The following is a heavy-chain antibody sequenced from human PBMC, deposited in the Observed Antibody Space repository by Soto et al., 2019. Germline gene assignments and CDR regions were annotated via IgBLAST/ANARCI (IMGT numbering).Heavy chain of an antibody. Sequence: EVQLVESGGGLVQPGGSLRLSCAASGLIFSDHYMDWVRQAPGKGLEWVGRARNKAKSYSTVYAASVKGRFTTSRDDSRNSVYLQMNSLSTEDTDVYYCVRVGDFYDSSASSPDAFDFWGQGTMVTVSS. CDR1: GLIFSDHY. D-gene: IGHD3-22*01. CDR2: ARNKAKSYST. V-gene: IGHV3-72*01. J-gene: IGHJ3*01. CDR3: VRVGDFYDSSASSPDAFDF.